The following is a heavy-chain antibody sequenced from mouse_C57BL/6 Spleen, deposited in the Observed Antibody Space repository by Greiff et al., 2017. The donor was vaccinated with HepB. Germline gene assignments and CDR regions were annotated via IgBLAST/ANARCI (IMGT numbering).Heavy chain of an antibody. Sequence: QVQLQQSGAELVRPGSSVKLSCKASGYTFTSYWMDWVKQRPGQGLEWIGNIYPSDSETHYNQKFKDKATLTVDKSSSTAYMRLSSLTSEDSAVYYCARGHGPYAMDYWGQGTSVTVSS. CDR1: GYTFTSYW. CDR2: IYPSDSET. J-gene: IGHJ4*01. D-gene: IGHD1-1*02. V-gene: IGHV1-61*01. CDR3: ARGHGPYAMDY.